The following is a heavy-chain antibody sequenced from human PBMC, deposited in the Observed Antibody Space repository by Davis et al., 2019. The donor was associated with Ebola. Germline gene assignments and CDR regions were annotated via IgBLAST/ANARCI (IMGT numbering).Heavy chain of an antibody. V-gene: IGHV3-7*03. CDR2: IKQDGSEK. CDR3: ARVVYILTGSNWFDP. Sequence: PGGSLRLSCAASGFTFSSYWMSWVRQAPGKGLEWVANIKQDGSEKYYVDSVKGRFTISRDNAKNSLYLQMNSLRAEDTAVYYCARVVYILTGSNWFDPWGQGTLVTVSS. J-gene: IGHJ5*02. D-gene: IGHD3-9*01. CDR1: GFTFSSYW.